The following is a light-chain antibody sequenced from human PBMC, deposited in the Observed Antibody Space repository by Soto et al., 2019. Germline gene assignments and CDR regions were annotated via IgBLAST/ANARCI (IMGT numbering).Light chain of an antibody. CDR3: SSYTAITTTRV. CDR1: SSDVGGYNY. CDR2: DVS. J-gene: IGLJ2*01. Sequence: QSALTQRASVSGSPGQSITISCTGTSSDVGGYNYVSWYQQHPGKAPQLMIYDVSSRPSGVSHRFSGSKSGTTASLTISGLQAEDEAYYFCSSYTAITTTRVFGGGTKVTVL. V-gene: IGLV2-14*03.